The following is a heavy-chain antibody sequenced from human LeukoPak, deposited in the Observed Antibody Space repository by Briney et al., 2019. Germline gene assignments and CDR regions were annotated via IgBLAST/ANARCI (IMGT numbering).Heavy chain of an antibody. Sequence: PGGSLRLSCAASGFTFSSYSMNWVRQAPGKGLEWVSSISSSSSYIYYADSVKGRFTISRDNAKNSLYLQMNSLRAEDTAVYYCARADSGYDSFDYWGQGTLVTVSS. CDR2: ISSSSSYI. D-gene: IGHD5-12*01. J-gene: IGHJ4*02. CDR3: ARADSGYDSFDY. V-gene: IGHV3-21*01. CDR1: GFTFSSYS.